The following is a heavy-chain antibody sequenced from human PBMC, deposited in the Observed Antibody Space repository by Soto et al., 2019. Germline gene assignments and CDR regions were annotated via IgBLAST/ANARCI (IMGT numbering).Heavy chain of an antibody. V-gene: IGHV4-4*02. CDR2: IYHSGST. Sequence: SETLSLTCAVSGGSISSSNWWSWVRQPPGKGLEWIGEIYHSGSTNYNPSLKSRVTISVDKSKNQFSLKLSSVTAADTAVYYCASSPFYMIADPERGYYYYGMDVWGQGTTVTVSS. CDR3: ASSPFYMIADPERGYYYYGMDV. D-gene: IGHD3-22*01. J-gene: IGHJ6*02. CDR1: GGSISSSNW.